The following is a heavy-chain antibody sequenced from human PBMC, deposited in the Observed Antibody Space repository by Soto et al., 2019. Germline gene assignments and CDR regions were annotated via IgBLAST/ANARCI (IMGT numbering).Heavy chain of an antibody. CDR3: AKDSRIVGATTPFDY. V-gene: IGHV3-23*01. J-gene: IGHJ4*02. CDR1: GFTFSSYA. Sequence: XGSLRLSCAAAGFTFSSYAMSWVRQAPGKGLEWVSAISGSGGSTYYADSVKGRFTISRDNSKNTLYLQMNSLRAEDTAVYYCAKDSRIVGATTPFDYWGQGTLVTVSS. D-gene: IGHD1-26*01. CDR2: ISGSGGST.